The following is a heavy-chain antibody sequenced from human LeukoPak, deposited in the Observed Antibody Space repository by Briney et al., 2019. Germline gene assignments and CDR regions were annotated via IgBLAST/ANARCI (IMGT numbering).Heavy chain of an antibody. CDR3: ARVAGSGSLGAFDI. CDR1: GGSISSGGYS. CDR2: IYHSGST. D-gene: IGHD3-10*01. V-gene: IGHV4-30-2*01. Sequence: PSETLSLTCAVSGGSISSGGYSWSWIRQPPGKGLEWIGYIYHSGSTYYNPSLKGRVTISVDRSKNQFSLKLSSVTAADTAVYYCARVAGSGSLGAFDIWGQGTMVTVSS. J-gene: IGHJ3*02.